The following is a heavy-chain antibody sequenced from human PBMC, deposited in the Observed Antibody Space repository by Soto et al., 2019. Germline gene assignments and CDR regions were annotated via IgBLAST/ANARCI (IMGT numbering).Heavy chain of an antibody. CDR2: IYYSGST. V-gene: IGHV4-31*03. D-gene: IGHD3-3*01. CDR3: ARVLGYDFWSGYPVGFDY. J-gene: IGHJ4*02. CDR1: GGSISSGGYY. Sequence: SETLSLTCTVSGGSISSGGYYWSWIRQHPGKGLEWIGYIYYSGSTYYNPSLKSRVTISVDTSKNQFSLKLSSVTAADTAVYYCARVLGYDFWSGYPVGFDYWGQGTLVTVSS.